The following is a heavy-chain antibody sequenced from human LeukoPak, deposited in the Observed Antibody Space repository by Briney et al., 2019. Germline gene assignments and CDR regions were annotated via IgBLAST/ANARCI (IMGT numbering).Heavy chain of an antibody. D-gene: IGHD3-16*01. V-gene: IGHV3-23*01. CDR1: GFTFSSSG. CDR3: AKDWGY. Sequence: GGSLRLSCAASGFTFSSSGMTWVRQAPGKGLEWVSGISGGGENTYYADPVKGRFTISRDNSKNTLYLQMNSLRVDDTALYYCAKDWGYWGQGALVTVSS. CDR2: ISGGGENT. J-gene: IGHJ4*02.